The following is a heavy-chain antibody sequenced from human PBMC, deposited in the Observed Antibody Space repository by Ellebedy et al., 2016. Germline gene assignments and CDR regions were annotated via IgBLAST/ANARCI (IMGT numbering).Heavy chain of an antibody. CDR1: GFTFSSYS. V-gene: IGHV3-48*04. Sequence: GGSLRLXXAASGFTFSSYSMNWVRQAPGKGLEWVSYISSSSSTIYYADSVKGRFTISRDNAKNSLYLQMNSLRAEDTAVYYCARGGGVPAAIGNWYFDLWGRGTLVTVSS. D-gene: IGHD2-2*02. CDR3: ARGGGVPAAIGNWYFDL. CDR2: ISSSSSTI. J-gene: IGHJ2*01.